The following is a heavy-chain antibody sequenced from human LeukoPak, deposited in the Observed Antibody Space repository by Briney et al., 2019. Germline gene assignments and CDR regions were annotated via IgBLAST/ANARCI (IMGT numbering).Heavy chain of an antibody. D-gene: IGHD6-19*01. J-gene: IGHJ6*02. CDR1: GGSISNYF. V-gene: IGHV4-4*07. CDR3: AGIAVAGQYYYYYGMDV. CDR2: IYTSGST. Sequence: SVTLSLTCTGSGGSISNYFWNWLRHPAGKGLKGIGRIYTSGSTDYNPSLKSRVTMSVDTSKNQFSLKLSSVTAADTAVYYCAGIAVAGQYYYYYGMDVWGQGTTVTVSS.